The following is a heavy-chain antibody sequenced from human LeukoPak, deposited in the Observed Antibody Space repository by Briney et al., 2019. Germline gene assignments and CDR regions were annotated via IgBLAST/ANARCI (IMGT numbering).Heavy chain of an antibody. V-gene: IGHV3-74*01. CDR3: AKPGSIAAAGTSWDDWFDP. D-gene: IGHD6-13*01. CDR1: GFTFSTYW. CDR2: INKDGSNT. J-gene: IGHJ5*02. Sequence: QPGGSLRLSCAGPGFTFSTYWMHWVRQAPGKGLVWVSHINKDGSNTNYADSVKGRFTISRDNSKNTLYLQMNSLRAEDTAVYYCAKPGSIAAAGTSWDDWFDPWGQGTLVTVSS.